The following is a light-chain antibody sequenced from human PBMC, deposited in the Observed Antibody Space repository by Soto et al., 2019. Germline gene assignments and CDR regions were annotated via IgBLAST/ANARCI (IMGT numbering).Light chain of an antibody. CDR2: DVS. V-gene: IGKV3-11*01. CDR3: QQRYDWPLT. J-gene: IGKJ4*01. Sequence: EIVLTQSPATLSVYPGERATLSCRASQSVSTSLVWYQQKPGQSPRLLIYDVSDRATGIPARFSGSGSGTDFTLTISSLEPEDAAVYYCQQRYDWPLTFGGGTKV. CDR1: QSVSTS.